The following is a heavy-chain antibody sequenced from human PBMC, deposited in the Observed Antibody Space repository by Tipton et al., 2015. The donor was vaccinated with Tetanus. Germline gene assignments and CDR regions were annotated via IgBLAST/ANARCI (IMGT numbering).Heavy chain of an antibody. V-gene: IGHV5-51*01. D-gene: IGHD5-24*01. Sequence: QLVQSGAEVKKAGESLKISCKGSGYRFTDYWIGWVRQMPGKGLEWMGIIYPDDSDTKYSPSFQGQVTISVDKSITTAYLQWSSLKASDTAIYYCARRRRDGYDMDVFDIWGQGTMVIVSS. CDR1: GYRFTDYW. CDR3: ARRRRDGYDMDVFDI. J-gene: IGHJ3*02. CDR2: IYPDDSDT.